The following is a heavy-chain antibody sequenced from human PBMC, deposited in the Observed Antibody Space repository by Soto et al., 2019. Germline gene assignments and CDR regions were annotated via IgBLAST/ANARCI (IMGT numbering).Heavy chain of an antibody. Sequence: ASVKVSCKASGYSFSSYGISWVRQAPGQGLDWMGWISVNNGNTDYAPKFQGRVTMTTDTSTSTAYMELRSLRSDDTAVYYCATCYDSGFDPWGQGTLVTVSS. CDR3: ATCYDSGFDP. V-gene: IGHV1-18*04. CDR1: GYSFSSYG. CDR2: ISVNNGNT. J-gene: IGHJ5*02. D-gene: IGHD3-3*01.